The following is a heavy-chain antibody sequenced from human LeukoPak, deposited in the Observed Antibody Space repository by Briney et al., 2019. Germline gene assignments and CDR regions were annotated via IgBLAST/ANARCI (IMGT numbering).Heavy chain of an antibody. CDR3: ARVKQQSGSLLGY. J-gene: IGHJ4*02. CDR2: INPNSGGT. CDR1: GYTFTGYY. D-gene: IGHD6-13*01. V-gene: IGHV1-2*04. Sequence: ASVKVSCKASGYTFTGYYMHWVRQAPGQGLEWMGWINPNSGGTNYAQKFQGWVTMTRDTSISTAYMELSRLRSGDTAVYYCARVKQQSGSLLGYWGQGTLVTVSS.